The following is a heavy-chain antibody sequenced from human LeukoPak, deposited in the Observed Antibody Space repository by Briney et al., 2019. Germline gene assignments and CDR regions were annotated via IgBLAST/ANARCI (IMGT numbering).Heavy chain of an antibody. CDR3: AKAGGNSFYYYYGMDV. CDR2: IWYDGSNE. V-gene: IGHV3-30*02. J-gene: IGHJ6*02. Sequence: GGSLRLSCAASRFIFSNYGMHWVRQAPGKELEWVALIWYDGSNEYYADSVKGRFTISRDNSKNTLYLQMNSLRAEDTAVYYCAKAGGNSFYYYYGMDVWGQGTTVTVSS. D-gene: IGHD4-23*01. CDR1: RFIFSNYG.